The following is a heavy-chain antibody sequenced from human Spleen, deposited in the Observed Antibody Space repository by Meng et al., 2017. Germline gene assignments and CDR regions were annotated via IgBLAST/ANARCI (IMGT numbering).Heavy chain of an antibody. CDR1: GGSFSDYY. CDR3: ARGPTTMAHDFDY. D-gene: IGHD4-11*01. CDR2: INHSGST. J-gene: IGHJ4*02. Sequence: VRSQQWGRGLLNPSEALSLTCVVFGGSFSDYYWSWIRQPPGKGLEWIGKINHSGSTNYNPSLESRATISVDTSQNNLSLKLSSVTAADSAVYYCARGPTTMAHDFDYWGQGTLVTVSS. V-gene: IGHV4-34*01.